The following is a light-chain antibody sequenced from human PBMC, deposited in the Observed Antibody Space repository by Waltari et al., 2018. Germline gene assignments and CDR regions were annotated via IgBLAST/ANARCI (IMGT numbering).Light chain of an antibody. CDR2: GAS. CDR3: QQYCSSPLT. Sequence: EIVMTQSPVPLSVSPGERVTLSCRASQSIRNNLAWYQQKAGQPPRLLIYGASTRAPGLPARFSGSGSGTEFALTISSLQAEDVAVYYCQQYCSSPLTFGGGTKVEIK. V-gene: IGKV3-15*01. J-gene: IGKJ4*01. CDR1: QSIRNN.